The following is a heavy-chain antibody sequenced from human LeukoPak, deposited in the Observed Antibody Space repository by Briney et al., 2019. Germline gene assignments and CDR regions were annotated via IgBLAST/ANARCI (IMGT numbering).Heavy chain of an antibody. CDR3: ARVPVVPAANFYWYFDL. CDR1: GGSISSSNW. Sequence: SGTLSLTCAVSGGSISSSNWWSWVRQPLGKGLEWIGEIYHSGSTNYNPSLKSRVTISVDKSKNQFSLKLSSVTAADTAVYYCARVPVVPAANFYWYFDLWGRGTLVTVSS. D-gene: IGHD2-2*01. CDR2: IYHSGST. V-gene: IGHV4-4*02. J-gene: IGHJ2*01.